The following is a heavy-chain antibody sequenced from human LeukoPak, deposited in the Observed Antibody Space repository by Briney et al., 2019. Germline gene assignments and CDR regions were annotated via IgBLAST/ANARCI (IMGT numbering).Heavy chain of an antibody. CDR3: AKIPHFKNYYYDSSGSTRGAFDI. Sequence: GGSLRLSCAASGFPFSNYWMHWVRQAPGKGPEWVARVYKDGSITNYADSVKGRFTISRDNSKNTLYLQMNSLRAEDTAVYYCAKIPHFKNYYYDSSGSTRGAFDIWGQGTMVTVSS. CDR2: VYKDGSIT. J-gene: IGHJ3*02. CDR1: GFPFSNYW. D-gene: IGHD3-22*01. V-gene: IGHV3-74*01.